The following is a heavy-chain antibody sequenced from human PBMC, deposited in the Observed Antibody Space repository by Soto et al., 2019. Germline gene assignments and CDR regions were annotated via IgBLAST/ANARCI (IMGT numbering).Heavy chain of an antibody. D-gene: IGHD3-3*01. V-gene: IGHV1-69*01. J-gene: IGHJ6*02. CDR2: IIPIFGTA. CDR3: ARDRGHYDFWSGEDYYYYGMDV. Sequence: QVQLVQSGAEVKKPGSSVKVSCKASGGTFSSYAISWVRQAPGQGLEWMGGIIPIFGTANYAQKFQGRVTITADESTSTAYMERSSLRSEDTAVYYCARDRGHYDFWSGEDYYYYGMDVWGQGTTVTVSS. CDR1: GGTFSSYA.